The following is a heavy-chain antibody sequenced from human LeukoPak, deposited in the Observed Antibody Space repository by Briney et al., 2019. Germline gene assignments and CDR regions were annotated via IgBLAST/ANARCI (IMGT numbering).Heavy chain of an antibody. CDR1: GFTFTSSA. CDR2: IVVGSGNT. Sequence: SVKVSCKASGFTFTSSAVQWVRQARGQGLEWIGWIVVGSGNTNYAQKFQERVTINRDMSTSTAYMELSSLRSEDTAVYYCARDALYYGMDVWGHGTTVTVSS. V-gene: IGHV1-58*01. CDR3: ARDALYYGMDV. J-gene: IGHJ6*02.